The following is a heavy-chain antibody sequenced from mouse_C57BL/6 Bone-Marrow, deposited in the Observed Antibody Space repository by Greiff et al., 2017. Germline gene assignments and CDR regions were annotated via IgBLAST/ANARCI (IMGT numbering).Heavy chain of an antibody. CDR2: ISYDGSN. CDR1: GYSITSGYY. Sequence: EVKLMESGPGLVKPSQSLSLTCSVTGYSITSGYYWNWIRQFPGNKLEWMGYISYDGSNNYNPSFKNRISITRDTSKNQFFLKLNSVTTEDTATYYCARRITTVVAEDWYFDVWGTGTTVTVSS. V-gene: IGHV3-6*01. J-gene: IGHJ1*03. CDR3: ARRITTVVAEDWYFDV. D-gene: IGHD1-1*01.